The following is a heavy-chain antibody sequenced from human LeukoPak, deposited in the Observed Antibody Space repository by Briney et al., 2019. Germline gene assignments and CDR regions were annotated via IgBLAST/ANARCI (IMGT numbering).Heavy chain of an antibody. CDR1: GYTFTGYY. J-gene: IGHJ4*02. CDR3: ARGPLYYGSGSLFIDY. Sequence: ASVKVSCKASGYTFTGYYMHWVRQAPGQGLEWMGWINPNSGGTNYAQKFQGRVTMTRDTSISTAYMELSRLGSDDTAVYYCARGPLYYGSGSLFIDYWGQGTLVTVSS. D-gene: IGHD3-10*01. V-gene: IGHV1-2*02. CDR2: INPNSGGT.